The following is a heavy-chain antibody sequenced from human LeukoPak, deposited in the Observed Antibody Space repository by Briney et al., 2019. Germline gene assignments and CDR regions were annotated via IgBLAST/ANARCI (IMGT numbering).Heavy chain of an antibody. CDR3: ARLSGYCSGGSCYSCTLNNYYGMDV. Sequence: GESLKISCKGSGYSFTSYWIGWVRQMPGKGLEWMGIIYPGDSDTRYSPSFQGQVTISADKSISTAYLQWSSLKASDTAMYYCARLSGYCSGGSCYSCTLNNYYGMDVWGQGTTVTVSS. CDR2: IYPGDSDT. V-gene: IGHV5-51*01. J-gene: IGHJ6*02. CDR1: GYSFTSYW. D-gene: IGHD2-15*01.